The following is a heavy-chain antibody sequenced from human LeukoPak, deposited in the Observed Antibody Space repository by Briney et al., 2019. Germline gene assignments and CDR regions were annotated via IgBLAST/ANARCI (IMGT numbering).Heavy chain of an antibody. V-gene: IGHV1-24*01. Sequence: ASVKVSCKVSGYTLTELSMHWVRQAPGKGLEWMGGFDPEDGETIYAQKFQGRVTMTEDTSTDTAYMELSSLRSEDTAVYYCARDAPIVGATSGWFDPWGQGTLVTVSS. CDR1: GYTLTELS. CDR3: ARDAPIVGATSGWFDP. CDR2: FDPEDGET. J-gene: IGHJ5*02. D-gene: IGHD1-26*01.